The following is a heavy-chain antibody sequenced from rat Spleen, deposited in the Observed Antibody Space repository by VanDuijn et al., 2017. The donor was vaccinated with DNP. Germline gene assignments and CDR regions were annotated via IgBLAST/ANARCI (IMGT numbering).Heavy chain of an antibody. J-gene: IGHJ2*01. Sequence: EVKLVESGGGLVQPGRSLKLSCAASGFNFNDYWMGWVRQAPEKGLEWIGEINKDSSTIKYTPSLKDKFTISRDNDQNTLYLQMSKLGSEDTAIYYGARGPNYGGYADYFDYWGQGVMVTVSS. D-gene: IGHD1-11*01. V-gene: IGHV4-2*01. CDR3: ARGPNYGGYADYFDY. CDR2: INKDSSTI. CDR1: GFNFNDYW.